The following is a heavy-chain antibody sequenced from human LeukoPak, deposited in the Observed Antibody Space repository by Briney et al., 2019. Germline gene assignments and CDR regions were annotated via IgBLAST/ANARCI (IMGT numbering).Heavy chain of an antibody. V-gene: IGHV1-69*01. D-gene: IGHD5-12*01. Sequence: GASVKVSCKASGGTFSSYAISWVRQAPGQGLEWMGGIIPIFGTANYAQKFQGRVTITADASTSTAYMELSSLRSEDTAVYYCARLATSGYSGYDTAMYYFDYWGQGTLVTVSS. CDR2: IIPIFGTA. J-gene: IGHJ4*02. CDR3: ARLATSGYSGYDTAMYYFDY. CDR1: GGTFSSYA.